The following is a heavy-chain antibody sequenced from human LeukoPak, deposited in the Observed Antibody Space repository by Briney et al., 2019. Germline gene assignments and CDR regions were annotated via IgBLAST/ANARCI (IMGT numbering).Heavy chain of an antibody. D-gene: IGHD3-16*01. CDR1: GFTFSSYW. J-gene: IGHJ4*02. CDR2: INTDGSST. V-gene: IGHV3-74*01. Sequence: GGSLRLSCAASGFTFSSYWMHWVRQAPGKGLVWVSRINTDGSSTSYADSVKGRFTISRDNAKNTLYLQMNSLRAEDTAVYYCARAMSTFGGVRNYFDSWGQGSLVTVSS. CDR3: ARAMSTFGGVRNYFDS.